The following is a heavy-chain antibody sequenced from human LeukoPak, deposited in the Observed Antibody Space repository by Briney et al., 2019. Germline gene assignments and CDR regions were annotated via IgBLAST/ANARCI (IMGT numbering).Heavy chain of an antibody. J-gene: IGHJ4*02. D-gene: IGHD3-16*02. CDR1: GGSFSGYY. CDR3: ARSDIWGSHRFLDY. CDR2: INHSGST. Sequence: SETLSLTCAVYGGSFSGYYWSWIRQPPGKGLEWIGEINHSGSTNYNPSLKSRVTISVDTSKNQFSLKLSSVTTADTAVYFCARSDIWGSHRFLDYWGQGALVTVSS. V-gene: IGHV4-34*01.